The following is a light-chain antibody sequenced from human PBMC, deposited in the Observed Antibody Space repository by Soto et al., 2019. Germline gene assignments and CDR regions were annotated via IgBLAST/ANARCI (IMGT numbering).Light chain of an antibody. Sequence: DIHMTQSPSSLSASVGYRFTIPCRASQRITNSLNWYQQKPGRAPNLLIYAASSLQRGAPSRFSGSGSGTDFTLTISSLQPDDFATYYCQQTYSPPFTFGPGTKVDIK. CDR3: QQTYSPPFT. J-gene: IGKJ3*01. V-gene: IGKV1-39*01. CDR2: AAS. CDR1: QRITNS.